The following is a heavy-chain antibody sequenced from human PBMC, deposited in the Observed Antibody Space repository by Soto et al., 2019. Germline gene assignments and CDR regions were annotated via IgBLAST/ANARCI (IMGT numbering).Heavy chain of an antibody. CDR1: GFIFSSYP. D-gene: IGHD2-15*01. Sequence: EVQLVESGGGLVKPGGSLRLSCSASGFIFSSYPMNWVRQAPGKGLEWVSYISSSGAFIYDSDSVKGRFTISRDNGKNSLYLQMNSLRVDDTAVYFCARDPYCSGGSCYPYGMDVWGQGNTVIVSS. V-gene: IGHV3-21*01. J-gene: IGHJ6*02. CDR3: ARDPYCSGGSCYPYGMDV. CDR2: ISSSGAFI.